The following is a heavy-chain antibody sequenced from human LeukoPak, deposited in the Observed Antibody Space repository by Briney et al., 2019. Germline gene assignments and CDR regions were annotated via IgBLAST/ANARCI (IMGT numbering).Heavy chain of an antibody. CDR1: GGSISSGGYS. CDR3: GRANQAPSGYDEPLDY. CDR2: IYHSGST. V-gene: IGHV4-30-2*01. J-gene: IGHJ4*02. D-gene: IGHD5-12*01. Sequence: SQTLSLMCAVSGGSISSGGYSWSWIRQPPGKGLEWIGYIYHSGSTYYNPSLKSRVTISVDRSKNQFSLKLSSVTAADTAVYYCGRANQAPSGYDEPLDYWGQGTLVTVSS.